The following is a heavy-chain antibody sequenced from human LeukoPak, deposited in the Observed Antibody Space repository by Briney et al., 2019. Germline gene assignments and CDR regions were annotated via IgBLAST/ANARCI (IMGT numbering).Heavy chain of an antibody. CDR1: GYTFTGYY. V-gene: IGHV1-2*02. Sequence: ASVKVSCKASGYTFTGYYMHWVRQAPGQGLEWMGWINPNSGGTNYAQKFQGRVTMTRDTSISTAYMELSRLRSDDTAVYYCARALRRYCSSTSCFIDYWGQGSLVTVSS. CDR3: ARALRRYCSSTSCFIDY. J-gene: IGHJ4*02. CDR2: INPNSGGT. D-gene: IGHD2-2*01.